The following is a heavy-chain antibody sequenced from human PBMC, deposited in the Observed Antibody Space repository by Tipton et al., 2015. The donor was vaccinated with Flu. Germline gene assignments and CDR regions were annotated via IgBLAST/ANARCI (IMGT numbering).Heavy chain of an antibody. V-gene: IGHV3-53*01. J-gene: IGHJ4*02. CDR2: IYSGGHT. Sequence: GSLRLSCAASGLPVSNNHMSWVRQAPGEGLAWVSLIYSGGHTYYADSVKGRFTISRDNSKNTLYLQMNSLRAEDTAVYYCARGRGYCITTTCLLPFDFWGQGTLVTVSS. D-gene: IGHD2-2*01. CDR1: GLPVSNNH. CDR3: ARGRGYCITTTCLLPFDF.